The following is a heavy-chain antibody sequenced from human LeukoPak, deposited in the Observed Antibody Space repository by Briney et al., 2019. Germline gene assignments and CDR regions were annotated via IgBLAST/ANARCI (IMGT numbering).Heavy chain of an antibody. CDR2: INPNSGGT. J-gene: IGHJ4*02. CDR1: GYTFTGYY. D-gene: IGHD6-13*01. CDR3: ARGDPIAAAGSSHDY. V-gene: IGHV1-2*04. Sequence: ASVKVSCKASGYTFTGYYMHWVRQAPGQGLEWMGWINPNSGGTNYAQKFQGWVTMTRDTSISTAYMELSRLRSDDTAVYYCARGDPIAAAGSSHDYWGQGILVTVSS.